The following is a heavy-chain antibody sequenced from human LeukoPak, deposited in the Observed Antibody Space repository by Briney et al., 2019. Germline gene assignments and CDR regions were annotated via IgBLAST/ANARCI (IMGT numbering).Heavy chain of an antibody. V-gene: IGHV1-8*03. D-gene: IGHD3-22*01. Sequence: ASVKVSCKASGYTFTSYDINWVRQATGQGLEWMGWMNPNSGNTGYAQKFQGRVTITRNTSISTAYMELSSLRSEDTAVYYCARVRDYYDSSGYYYSGAPYYMDVWGKGTTVTVSS. CDR1: GYTFTSYD. CDR2: MNPNSGNT. CDR3: ARVRDYYDSSGYYYSGAPYYMDV. J-gene: IGHJ6*03.